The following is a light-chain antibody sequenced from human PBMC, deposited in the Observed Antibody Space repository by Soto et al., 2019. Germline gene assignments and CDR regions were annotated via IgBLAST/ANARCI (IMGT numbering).Light chain of an antibody. CDR3: QQYNTFNT. J-gene: IGKJ2*01. CDR2: NVS. Sequence: EISMTQSPATLSVSPGQIATLSCRAIQNVNSNLAWYQQKPGHAPSLLMYNVSTRATGFPARFSGSGSGTEFTLTISSLQSEDSAIYYCQQYNTFNTFGQGPKLEIK. CDR1: QNVNSN. V-gene: IGKV3-15*01.